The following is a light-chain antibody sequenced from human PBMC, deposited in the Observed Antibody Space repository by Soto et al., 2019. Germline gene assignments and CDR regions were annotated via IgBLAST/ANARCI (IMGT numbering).Light chain of an antibody. CDR2: DAS. V-gene: IGKV3D-15*01. Sequence: EIVMTQSPATLSASPGERATLSCRASQRVSSNLAWYQQKPGQAPRLLIFDASNRATGIPARFSGSGSGTDFTLTIRSLEPEDFGVYYCQQYFNWPPLTFGGGTKVDIK. J-gene: IGKJ4*01. CDR3: QQYFNWPPLT. CDR1: QRVSSN.